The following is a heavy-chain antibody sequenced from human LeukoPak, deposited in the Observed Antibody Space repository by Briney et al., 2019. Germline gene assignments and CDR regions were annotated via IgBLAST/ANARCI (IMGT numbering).Heavy chain of an antibody. CDR1: GGSISSGSYY. D-gene: IGHD2-21*02. CDR3: ARIYCGGDCRGYYYHYYMDV. CDR2: IYTSGST. Sequence: PSQTLSLTCTVSGGSISSGSYYWSWIRQPAGKGLEWIGRIYTSGSTKYNPSLKSRVTISVDTSKNQFSLKLSSATAADTAVYYCARIYCGGDCRGYYYHYYMDVWGKGTTVTISS. J-gene: IGHJ6*03. V-gene: IGHV4-61*02.